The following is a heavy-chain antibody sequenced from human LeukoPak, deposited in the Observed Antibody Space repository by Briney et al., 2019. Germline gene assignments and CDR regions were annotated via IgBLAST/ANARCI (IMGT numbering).Heavy chain of an antibody. CDR1: GFTFSSYG. V-gene: IGHV3-30*18. CDR3: AKEQLERPEGFDP. Sequence: GGSLRLSCAASGFTFSSYGMHWVRQAPGKGLEWVAVILYDGSNKYYADSVKGRFTISGDNSKNTLYLQMNSLRAEDTAVYYCAKEQLERPEGFDPWGQGTLVTVSS. J-gene: IGHJ5*02. CDR2: ILYDGSNK. D-gene: IGHD1-1*01.